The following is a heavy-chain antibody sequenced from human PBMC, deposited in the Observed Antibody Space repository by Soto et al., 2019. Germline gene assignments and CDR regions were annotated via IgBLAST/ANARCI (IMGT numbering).Heavy chain of an antibody. V-gene: IGHV3-30*18. Sequence: GGSLRLSCAASGFSFSSYGMQWVRQAPVKGLEWVAVVSYDGSLKYYADSVKGRFTVSRDNSQNTVYLQMNSLRAEDTAVYYCAKGYYEYNSGWFFASWGHGTQVTVSS. CDR3: AKGYYEYNSGWFFAS. D-gene: IGHD6-19*01. CDR2: VSYDGSLK. J-gene: IGHJ5*01. CDR1: GFSFSSYG.